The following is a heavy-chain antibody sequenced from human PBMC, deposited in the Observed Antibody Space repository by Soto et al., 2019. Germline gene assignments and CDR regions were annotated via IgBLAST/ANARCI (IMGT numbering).Heavy chain of an antibody. CDR3: ARGGGIVVVTAPYDH. D-gene: IGHD2-21*02. CDR2: INAGNGNT. CDR1: GYTFTSYA. Sequence: GASVKVSCKASGYTFTSYAMHWVRQAPGQRLEWMGWINAGNGNTKYSQKFQGRVTITRDTSASTAYMELSSLRSKDTAVYYCARGGGIVVVTAPYDHWGQGTLVTVSS. J-gene: IGHJ4*02. V-gene: IGHV1-3*01.